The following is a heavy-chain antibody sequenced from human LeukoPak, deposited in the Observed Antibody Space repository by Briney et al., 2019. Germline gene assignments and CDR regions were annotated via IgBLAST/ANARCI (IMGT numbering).Heavy chain of an antibody. J-gene: IGHJ4*02. Sequence: SETLSLTCTVSGGSISSYYWSWIRQSPGKGLEWIGYIYYSGSTNYNPSLRSRVTISVDTSKNQFSLKLRSVTAADTAVYYCGRDRQYYGPGSYSGGFDCWGQGTLVTVSS. CDR2: IYYSGST. D-gene: IGHD3-10*01. CDR3: GRDRQYYGPGSYSGGFDC. V-gene: IGHV4-59*01. CDR1: GGSISSYY.